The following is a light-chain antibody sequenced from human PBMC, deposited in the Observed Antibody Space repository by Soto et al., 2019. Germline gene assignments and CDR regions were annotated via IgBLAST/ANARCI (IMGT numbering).Light chain of an antibody. CDR3: CPYADTSTFL. Sequence: QSVLTEPASVSGSPGQSITISCTGTSSDVGNYNLVSWYQQHPGKAPKLMIYEASKRPSGVSYRFSGSKSGNTASLTISGLQAEVVADYYCCPYADTSTFLFATETKAT. CDR1: SSDVGNYNL. V-gene: IGLV2-23*01. CDR2: EAS. J-gene: IGLJ1*01.